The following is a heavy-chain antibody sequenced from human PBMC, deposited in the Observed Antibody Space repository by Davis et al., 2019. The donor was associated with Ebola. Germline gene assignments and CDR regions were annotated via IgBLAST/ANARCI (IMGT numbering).Heavy chain of an antibody. CDR2: IKSKTDGGTT. CDR1: GFTFSSYS. D-gene: IGHD2-2*01. J-gene: IGHJ6*02. V-gene: IGHV3-15*07. Sequence: GGSLRLSCAASGFTFSSYSMNWVRQAPGKGLEWVGRIKSKTDGGTTDYAAPVKGRFTISRDDSKNTLYLQMNSLKTEDTAVYYCTTDPNCSSTSCYGYYYYYYGMDVWGQGTTVTVSS. CDR3: TTDPNCSSTSCYGYYYYYYGMDV.